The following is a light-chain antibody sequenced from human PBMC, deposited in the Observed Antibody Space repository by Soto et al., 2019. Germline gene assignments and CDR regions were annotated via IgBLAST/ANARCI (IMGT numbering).Light chain of an antibody. CDR3: QQYTNWRT. Sequence: EIVMTQSPATLSVSPGERATLSCRASQRISTNLAWYQQNPGQAPRLLIYDASSRATGVPDRFSGSGSGTEFTLTISSLQPEDFAVYYCQQYTNWRTFGQGTKVDIK. V-gene: IGKV3-15*01. J-gene: IGKJ1*01. CDR1: QRISTN. CDR2: DAS.